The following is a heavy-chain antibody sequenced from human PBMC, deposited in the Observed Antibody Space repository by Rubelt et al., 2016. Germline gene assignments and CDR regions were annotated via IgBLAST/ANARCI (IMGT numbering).Heavy chain of an antibody. CDR1: GYTFTSYG. CDR2: ISAYNGNT. J-gene: IGHJ5*02. V-gene: IGHV1-18*01. CDR3: ARVMITFGGVIEVGWFDP. D-gene: IGHD3-16*02. Sequence: QVQLVQSGAEVKKPGASVKVSCKASGYTFTSYGISWVRQAPGQGLEWMGWISAYNGNTIYAQKPQGRVTMTTDTSTSTAYMELRSLRSDDTAVYYCARVMITFGGVIEVGWFDPWGQGTLVTVSS.